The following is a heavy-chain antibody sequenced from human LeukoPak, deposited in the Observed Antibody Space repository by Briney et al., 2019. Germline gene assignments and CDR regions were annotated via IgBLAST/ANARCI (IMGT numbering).Heavy chain of an antibody. D-gene: IGHD3-22*01. Sequence: AASVKVSCKASGYTFTSYGISWVRQAPGQGLEWMGWISAYNGNTNYAQKLQGRVTMTRNTSISTAYMELSSLRSEDTAVYYCARLLSYTYYYDSSGYLAFDIWGQGTMVTVSS. J-gene: IGHJ3*02. CDR1: GYTFTSYG. CDR2: ISAYNGNT. V-gene: IGHV1-18*01. CDR3: ARLLSYTYYYDSSGYLAFDI.